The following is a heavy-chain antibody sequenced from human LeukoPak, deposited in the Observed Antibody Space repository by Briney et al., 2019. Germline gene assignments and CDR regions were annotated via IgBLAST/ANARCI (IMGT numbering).Heavy chain of an antibody. CDR3: ARSDCGSSSCYYLSYYAMDV. J-gene: IGHJ6*02. CDR1: GFTFSNSA. Sequence: GGSLRLSCAASGFTFSNSAMHWVRQAPGQGLQWVAVIWFDGSNKYYADSVRGRFAISRDNSKNTVFLQMTGLRAEDTGVYYCARSDCGSSSCYYLSYYAMDVWGRGTAVTVS. CDR2: IWFDGSNK. V-gene: IGHV3-33*01. D-gene: IGHD2-2*01.